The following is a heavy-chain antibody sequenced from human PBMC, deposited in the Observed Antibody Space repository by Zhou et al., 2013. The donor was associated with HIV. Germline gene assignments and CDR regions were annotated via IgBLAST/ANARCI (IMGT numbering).Heavy chain of an antibody. CDR3: AKELDRAADY. Sequence: QVQLVQSGAEVRKPGASVKVSCKASGYTFTGYYMHWVRQAPGQGLEWMGWINPSSGDTHYAQKFQGRVTMTRDTSIRTAYMELSRLTSDDTAVYYCAKELDRAADYWGQGTLVTVSS. CDR2: INPSSGDT. CDR1: GYTFTGYY. V-gene: IGHV1-2*02. J-gene: IGHJ4*02. D-gene: IGHD1-1*01.